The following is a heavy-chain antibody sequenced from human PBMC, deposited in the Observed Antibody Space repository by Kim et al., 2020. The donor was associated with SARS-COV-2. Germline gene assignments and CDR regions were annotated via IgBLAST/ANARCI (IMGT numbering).Heavy chain of an antibody. V-gene: IGHV3-23*01. CDR3: AKADSWNGTYGAFDI. D-gene: IGHD1-1*01. J-gene: IGHJ3*02. Sequence: ADSMKGRFTISRDNSKNTLYLQMNSPRAEDTAVYYCAKADSWNGTYGAFDIWGQGTMVTVSS.